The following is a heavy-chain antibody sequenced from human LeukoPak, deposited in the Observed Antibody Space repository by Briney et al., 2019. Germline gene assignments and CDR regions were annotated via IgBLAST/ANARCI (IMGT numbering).Heavy chain of an antibody. J-gene: IGHJ4*02. CDR3: AKYNYDYGTFDY. V-gene: IGHV3-48*03. Sequence: GGSLRLSCAASGFTFSNYEMNWVRQAPGEGLEWVSYISSSGTSIYYADSVKGRFTISRDDAKNSLYLQMNSLRAEDTAVYYYAKYNYDYGTFDYWGQGTLVTVSS. D-gene: IGHD3-16*01. CDR2: ISSSGTSI. CDR1: GFTFSNYE.